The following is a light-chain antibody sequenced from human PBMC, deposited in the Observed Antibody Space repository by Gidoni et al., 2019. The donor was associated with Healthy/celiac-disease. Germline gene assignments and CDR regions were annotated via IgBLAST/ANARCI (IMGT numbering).Light chain of an antibody. CDR2: VAS. V-gene: IGKV3-20*01. CDR3: QQYGSSPGT. CDR1: QSVSSSY. Sequence: SQSVSSSYLAWYQQKPGQAPRLLIYVASSRATGIPDRFSGSGSGTDFTLTISRLEPEDFAVYYCQQYGSSPGTFGQGTKVEIK. J-gene: IGKJ1*01.